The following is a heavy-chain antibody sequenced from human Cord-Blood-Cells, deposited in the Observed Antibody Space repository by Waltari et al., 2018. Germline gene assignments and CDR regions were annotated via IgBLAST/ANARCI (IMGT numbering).Heavy chain of an antibody. Sequence: QVQLQESGPGLVKPSQTLSLTCTVSGGSISSGGYYWSWFRQHPGQGLGWIGYIYYSGSTYYNPSLKSRVTISVAPSKNQFSLKLSSVTAADTAVYYCARDTVERRGGLDYWGQGTLVTVSS. V-gene: IGHV4-31*03. D-gene: IGHD1-1*01. CDR3: ARDTVERRGGLDY. CDR2: IYYSGST. J-gene: IGHJ4*02. CDR1: GGSISSGGYY.